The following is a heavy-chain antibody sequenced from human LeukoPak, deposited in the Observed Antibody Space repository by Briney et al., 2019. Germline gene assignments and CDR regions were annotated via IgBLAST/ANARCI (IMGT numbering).Heavy chain of an antibody. J-gene: IGHJ4*02. CDR1: GYSFTFYW. D-gene: IGHD3-10*01. Sequence: GESLKISCEASGYSFTFYWIAWVRQMPGKGLEWMGIIYPGDSDTRYSPSFQGQVTISADKSISTAYLQWNSLKASDTAMYYCARQDGSGLYYFDYWGQGTLVTVSS. V-gene: IGHV5-51*01. CDR2: IYPGDSDT. CDR3: ARQDGSGLYYFDY.